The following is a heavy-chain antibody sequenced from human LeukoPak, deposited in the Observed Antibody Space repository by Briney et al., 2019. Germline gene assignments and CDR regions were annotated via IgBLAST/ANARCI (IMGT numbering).Heavy chain of an antibody. CDR2: ISSSGSTI. J-gene: IGHJ4*02. Sequence: GGSLRLSCAASGFTFSSYEMNWVRQAPGKGLEWVSYISSSGSTIYYADSVKGRFTISRGNAKNSLYLQMNSLRAEDTAVYYCASNCGGDCYLAFDCWGQGTLVTVSS. V-gene: IGHV3-48*03. D-gene: IGHD2-21*02. CDR3: ASNCGGDCYLAFDC. CDR1: GFTFSSYE.